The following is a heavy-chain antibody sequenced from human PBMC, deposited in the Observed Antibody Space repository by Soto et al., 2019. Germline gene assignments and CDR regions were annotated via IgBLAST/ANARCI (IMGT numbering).Heavy chain of an antibody. CDR3: ARASLAGYLGY. V-gene: IGHV3-64*02. CDR1: GFTFSSYA. CDR2: ISSNGGST. Sequence: PGGSLRLSCAASGFTFSSYAMHWVRQAPGKGLEYVSAISSNGGSTYYADSVKGRFTISRDNSKNTLYLQMGSLRAEDMAVYYCARASLAGYLGYWGQGTLVTVSS. J-gene: IGHJ4*02.